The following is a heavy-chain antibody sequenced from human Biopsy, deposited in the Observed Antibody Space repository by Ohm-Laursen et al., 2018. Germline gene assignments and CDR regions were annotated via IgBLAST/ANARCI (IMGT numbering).Heavy chain of an antibody. CDR1: GFTFSDYA. J-gene: IGHJ4*02. V-gene: IGHV3-30*03. CDR3: AREGDDSSGYTPHYFDY. Sequence: SLRLSCTASGFTFSDYALHWVRQAPGKGPEWVAVSSYDGSNTYHADSVRGRFTISRDDPKNTLYLQMNSLRAEDTAVYYCAREGDDSSGYTPHYFDYWGQGTLVTVSS. D-gene: IGHD3-22*01. CDR2: SSYDGSNT.